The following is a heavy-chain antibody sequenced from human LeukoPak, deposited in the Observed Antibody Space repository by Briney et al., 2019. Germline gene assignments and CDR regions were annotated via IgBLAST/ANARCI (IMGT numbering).Heavy chain of an antibody. D-gene: IGHD3-10*01. CDR3: AREIHGSGTYYPFDN. V-gene: IGHV3-21*01. Sequence: GGSLRLSCAASGFTFTSNSMNWVRQAPGKGLEWVSSISSSTNYIYYADSVKGRFTISRDNAKKSLYLQMNSLRAEDTAVYYCAREIHGSGTYYPFDNWGQGTLVTVSS. CDR1: GFTFTSNS. CDR2: ISSSTNYI. J-gene: IGHJ4*02.